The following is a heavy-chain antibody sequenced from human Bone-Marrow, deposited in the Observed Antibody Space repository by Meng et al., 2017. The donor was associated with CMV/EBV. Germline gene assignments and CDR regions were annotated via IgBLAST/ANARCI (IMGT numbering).Heavy chain of an antibody. CDR2: INPILGIA. V-gene: IGHV1-69*10. CDR3: VVVPAASNYYYGMDV. CDR1: GYTFTGYY. Sequence: SVKVSCKASGYTFTGYYMHWVRQAPGQGLEWMGWINPILGIANYAQKFQGRVTITADKSTSTAYMELSSLRSEDTAVYYCVVVPAASNYYYGMDVWGQGTTVTVSS. J-gene: IGHJ6*02. D-gene: IGHD2-2*01.